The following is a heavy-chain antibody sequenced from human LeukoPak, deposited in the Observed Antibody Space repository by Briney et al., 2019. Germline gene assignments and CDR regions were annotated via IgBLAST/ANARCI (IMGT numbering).Heavy chain of an antibody. J-gene: IGHJ4*02. Sequence: PGRSLRLSCAASGFTFDDYAMHWVRQAPGKGLEWVSGISWNSGSIGYADSVKGRFTISRDNAKNSLYLQMNSLRTEDTALYYCAKGPCTNGVCYAYYFDYWGQGTLVTVSS. CDR1: GFTFDDYA. V-gene: IGHV3-9*01. CDR2: ISWNSGSI. D-gene: IGHD2-8*01. CDR3: AKGPCTNGVCYAYYFDY.